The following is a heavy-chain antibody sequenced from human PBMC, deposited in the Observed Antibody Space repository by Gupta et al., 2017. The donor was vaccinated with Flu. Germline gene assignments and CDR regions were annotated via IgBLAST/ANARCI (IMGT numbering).Heavy chain of an antibody. CDR1: GFPLSDYW. D-gene: IGHD4-17*01. V-gene: IGHV3-7*01. Sequence: EVQLVESGGGLVQPGGSLRLSCGASGFPLSDYWMSWVRQAPGKGPELVANINRDGSVINYMDFVRGRFTISRDNAKNAVYFQMNSLRVDDTAVYYCARDVGSGDYDSWGQGTLVTVSS. CDR3: ARDVGSGDYDS. CDR2: INRDGSVI. J-gene: IGHJ5*01.